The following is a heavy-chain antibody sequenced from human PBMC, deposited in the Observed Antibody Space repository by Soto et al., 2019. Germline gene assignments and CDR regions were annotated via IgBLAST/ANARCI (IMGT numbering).Heavy chain of an antibody. V-gene: IGHV4-34*01. D-gene: IGHD6-6*01. CDR3: ARDGASIAARVYDY. Sequence: QVQLQQWGAGLLKPSETLSLTCAVYGGSFSGYYWSWIRQPPGKGLEWIGEINHSGSTNYNPSLTSRVTISVDTSKNQFSLKLSSVTAADTAVYYCARDGASIAARVYDYWGQGTLVTVSS. CDR2: INHSGST. J-gene: IGHJ4*02. CDR1: GGSFSGYY.